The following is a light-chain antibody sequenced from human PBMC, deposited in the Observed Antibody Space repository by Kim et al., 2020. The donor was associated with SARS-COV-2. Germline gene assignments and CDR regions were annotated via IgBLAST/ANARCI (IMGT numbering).Light chain of an antibody. V-gene: IGLV2-14*03. J-gene: IGLJ1*01. CDR1: SSDVGGYNY. CDR3: CSPSARSTWV. Sequence: GQSLTISCTGTSSDVGGYNYVSWYQQHPAEAPKLIIYDVSERPSGVSNRFSGSKSGNTASLTISGLQAEDEADYYCCSPSARSTWVFGTGTKVTVL. CDR2: DVS.